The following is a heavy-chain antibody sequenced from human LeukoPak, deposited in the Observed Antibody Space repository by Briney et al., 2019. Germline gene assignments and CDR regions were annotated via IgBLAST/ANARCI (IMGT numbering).Heavy chain of an antibody. V-gene: IGHV3-11*01. Sequence: GGSLRLSCAASGFTLSDYYMTWIRQAPGKGLEWVSYISSSGSAIYYADSVKGRFTVSRDSAKNSIYLQMNSLRAEDTAVYYCCTSPSFGSSWYQFNYWGQGALVIVSS. D-gene: IGHD6-13*01. CDR3: CTSPSFGSSWYQFNY. CDR2: ISSSGSAI. J-gene: IGHJ4*02. CDR1: GFTLSDYY.